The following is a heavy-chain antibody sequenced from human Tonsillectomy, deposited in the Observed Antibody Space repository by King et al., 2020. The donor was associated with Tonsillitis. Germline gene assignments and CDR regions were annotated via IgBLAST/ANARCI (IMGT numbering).Heavy chain of an antibody. D-gene: IGHD3-10*01. Sequence: VQLVESGGGLVQPGRSLRLSCTASGFTFGDYAMSWVRQAPGKGLVWVTFIRSKAYGWTSEYAASVKGRFTISRDDSKSIAYLQMNSLKTEDTAVYYCTRVGVTMVRGASPKYYYYYMDVWGKGTTVTVSS. CDR3: TRVGVTMVRGASPKYYYYYMDV. V-gene: IGHV3-49*04. J-gene: IGHJ6*03. CDR2: IRSKAYGWTS. CDR1: GFTFGDYA.